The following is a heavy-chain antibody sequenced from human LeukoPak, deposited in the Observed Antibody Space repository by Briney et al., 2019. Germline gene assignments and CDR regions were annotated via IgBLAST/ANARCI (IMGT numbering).Heavy chain of an antibody. CDR2: IYSGGST. V-gene: IGHV3-53*01. CDR1: GFTVSSNY. J-gene: IGHJ3*02. CDR3: ARAQYYYDSSGYYNDAFDI. Sequence: GGSLRLSCAASGFTVSSNYMSWVRQAPGKGLEWVSVIYSGGSTYYADSVKGRFTISRDNSKNTLYLQMNSPRAEDTAVYYCARAQYYYDSSGYYNDAFDIWGQGTMVTVSS. D-gene: IGHD3-22*01.